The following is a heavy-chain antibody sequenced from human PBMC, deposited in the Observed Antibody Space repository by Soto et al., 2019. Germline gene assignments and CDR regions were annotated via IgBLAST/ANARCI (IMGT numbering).Heavy chain of an antibody. J-gene: IGHJ3*02. V-gene: IGHV3-23*01. Sequence: GGSLRLSCAASGLTFSNYAMSWVRQAPGKGLEWVSAISGSGSSTYYANSVKGRFTISRDNSKNTLYLQMNSLRAEDTALYYCAKDPFTAFYIWGQGTMVTVSS. CDR2: ISGSGSST. CDR1: GLTFSNYA. CDR3: AKDPFTAFYI.